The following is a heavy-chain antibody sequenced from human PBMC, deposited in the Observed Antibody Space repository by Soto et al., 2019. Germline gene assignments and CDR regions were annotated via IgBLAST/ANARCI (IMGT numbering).Heavy chain of an antibody. CDR3: AKDPRPGTVTTNWFDP. D-gene: IGHD4-4*01. V-gene: IGHV3-23*01. J-gene: IGHJ5*02. Sequence: EVQLLESGGGLVQPGGSLRLSCAASGFTFSSYAMSWVRQAPGKGLEWVSAISGSGGSTYYADSVKGRFTISRDNSKNTLYLQMKSLRAEDTAVYYCAKDPRPGTVTTNWFDPWGQGTLVTVSS. CDR1: GFTFSSYA. CDR2: ISGSGGST.